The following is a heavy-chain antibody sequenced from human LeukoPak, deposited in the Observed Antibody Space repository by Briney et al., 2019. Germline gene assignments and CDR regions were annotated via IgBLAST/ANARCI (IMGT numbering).Heavy chain of an antibody. D-gene: IGHD1-1*01. CDR3: ARDWNGDYAFED. CDR2: IDSGGST. CDR1: GITVSNNY. V-gene: IGHV3-66*01. J-gene: IGHJ4*02. Sequence: GGSLRLSCEVSGITVSNNYMNWVRQAPGKGLEWVSVIDSGGSTYYADSVKGRFTASRDISRNTVFLQMTGLRAEDTAIYYCARDWNGDYAFEDWGQGTLVIVSS.